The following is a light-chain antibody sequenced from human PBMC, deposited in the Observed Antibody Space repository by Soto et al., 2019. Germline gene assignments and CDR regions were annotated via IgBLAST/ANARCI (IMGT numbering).Light chain of an antibody. J-gene: IGKJ5*01. CDR3: QQFDDSVT. CDR1: QYINTR. CDR2: GAS. V-gene: IGKV3D-11*03. Sequence: EIVLTQSPSTLSSFPGDRVTLSCRASQYINTRLAWYQQKPGQAPRLLMYGASDRATGTPGRFSGSGSGTDFTLTISGLEPEDSAVYYCQQFDDSVTFGQGTRLEI.